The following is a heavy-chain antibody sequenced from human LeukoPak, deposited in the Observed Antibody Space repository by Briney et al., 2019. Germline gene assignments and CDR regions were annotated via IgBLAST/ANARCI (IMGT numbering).Heavy chain of an antibody. V-gene: IGHV3-53*01. CDR2: IYSGGST. CDR1: GLPFSNYA. CDR3: ARGNSGGHYVEYYYGMDV. D-gene: IGHD1-26*01. J-gene: IGHJ6*02. Sequence: GGSLRLSCAASGLPFSNYAMTWVSQPPGKGLEWLSVIYSGGSTYYAASVKGRFTISRANSKNTVYLQMNSLRDEDTAVYYCARGNSGGHYVEYYYGMDVWGQGATGTVSS.